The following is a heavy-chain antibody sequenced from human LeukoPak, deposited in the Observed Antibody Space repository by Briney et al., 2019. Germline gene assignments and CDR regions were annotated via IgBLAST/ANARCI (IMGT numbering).Heavy chain of an antibody. D-gene: IGHD1/OR15-1a*01. Sequence: GGSLRLSCAASGFTFSSYAMSWVRPAPGKGLEWASAISGSGGSTYYADSVKGRFTISRDNSKNTLYLQMNSLRAEDTAVYYCAKDIITGTRHYWGQGTLVTVSS. CDR3: AKDIITGTRHY. V-gene: IGHV3-23*01. CDR1: GFTFSSYA. CDR2: ISGSGGST. J-gene: IGHJ4*02.